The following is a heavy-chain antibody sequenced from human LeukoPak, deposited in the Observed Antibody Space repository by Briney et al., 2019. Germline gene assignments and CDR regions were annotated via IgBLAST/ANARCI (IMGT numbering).Heavy chain of an antibody. CDR1: RGSISRSSYY. CDR3: ASGPRPFDY. V-gene: IGHV4-39*01. CDR2: IYYSGST. J-gene: IGHJ4*02. Sequence: SETLSLTCYVSRGSISRSSYYWGWIRQPPGKGLEWIGSIYYSGSTYYNPSLKSRVTISVDTSKNQFSLKLSSVTAADTAVYYCASGPRPFDYWGQGTLVTVSS.